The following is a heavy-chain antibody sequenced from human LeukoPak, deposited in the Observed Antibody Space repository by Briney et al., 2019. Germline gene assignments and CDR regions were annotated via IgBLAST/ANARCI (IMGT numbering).Heavy chain of an antibody. V-gene: IGHV3-20*04. J-gene: IGHJ4*02. CDR3: AKDQTGGLPYGDYDY. CDR2: ISLNGGST. CDR1: GFNFDDYG. Sequence: PGGSLRLSCAASGFNFDDYGMTWVRRAPGKGLEWVSGISLNGGSTGYADSVKGRFTISRDNAKNSLYLQMNSLRAEDTAVYYCAKDQTGGLPYGDYDYWGQGTLVTVSS. D-gene: IGHD4-17*01.